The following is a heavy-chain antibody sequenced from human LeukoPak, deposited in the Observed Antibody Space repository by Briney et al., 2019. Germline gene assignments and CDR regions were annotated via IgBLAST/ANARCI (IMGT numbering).Heavy chain of an antibody. D-gene: IGHD2-21*02. CDR3: AKDINTYCRGDCPPDM. V-gene: IGHV3-30*02. CDR1: GFTFSSYS. CDR2: IRYDGSNK. Sequence: GGSLRLSCAASGFTFSSYSMNWVRQAPGKGLEWVAFIRYDGSNKYYADSVKGRFTISRDNSKNTLYLQMNSLKAEDTAVYYCAKDINTYCRGDCPPDMWGQGTMVTVSS. J-gene: IGHJ3*02.